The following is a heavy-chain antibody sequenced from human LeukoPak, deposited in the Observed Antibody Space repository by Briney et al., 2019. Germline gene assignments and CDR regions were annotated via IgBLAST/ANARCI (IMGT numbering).Heavy chain of an antibody. Sequence: TSETLSLTCTVSGGSISSSSYYWGWIRQPPGKGLEWIGSIYYSGSTYYNPSLKSRVAISVDTSKNQFSLKLSSVTAADTAVYYCASSYYDFWSGIQNWFDPWGQGTLVTVSS. D-gene: IGHD3-3*01. J-gene: IGHJ5*02. V-gene: IGHV4-39*07. CDR1: GGSISSSSYY. CDR2: IYYSGST. CDR3: ASSYYDFWSGIQNWFDP.